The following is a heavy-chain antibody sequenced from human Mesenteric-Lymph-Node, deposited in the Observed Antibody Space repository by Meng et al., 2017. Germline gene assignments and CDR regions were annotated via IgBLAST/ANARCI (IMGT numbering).Heavy chain of an antibody. CDR1: GFTFSSYG. D-gene: IGHD2-2*01. V-gene: IGHV3-48*01. J-gene: IGHJ3*02. CDR2: ISSSGSTI. CDR3: ASHGLVPAATSGTPLSAFDI. Sequence: GESLKISCAASGFTFSSYGMHWVRQAPGKGLEWVSYISSSGSTIYYADSVKGRFTISRDNSKNTLYLQMNSLRAEDTAVYYCASHGLVPAATSGTPLSAFDIWGQGTMVTVSS.